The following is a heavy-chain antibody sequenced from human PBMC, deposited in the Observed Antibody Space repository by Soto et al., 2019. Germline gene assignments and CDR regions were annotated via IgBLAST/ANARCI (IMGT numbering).Heavy chain of an antibody. CDR3: AKGRGDYGDYKSGHYYMDV. V-gene: IGHV3-30*18. Sequence: GGSLRLSCAASGFTFSSYGMHWVRQAPGKGLEWVAVISYDGSNKYYADSVKGRFTISRDNSKNTLYLQMNSLRAEDTAVYYCAKGRGDYGDYKSGHYYMDVWGKGTTVTVSS. CDR2: ISYDGSNK. J-gene: IGHJ6*03. D-gene: IGHD4-17*01. CDR1: GFTFSSYG.